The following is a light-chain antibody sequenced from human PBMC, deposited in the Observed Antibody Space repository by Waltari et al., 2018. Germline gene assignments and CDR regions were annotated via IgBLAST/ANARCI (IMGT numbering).Light chain of an antibody. J-gene: IGLJ2*01. CDR1: KLGAKY. CDR2: QDR. V-gene: IGLV3-1*01. CDR3: QAWDSSTASVV. Sequence: SYELTQPPSVSVSPGQTASITCSGDKLGAKYACWYQQKPGQSPVLVIYQDRKRPSGSPCRFSGSNSGNTATLTISGTQAMDEADYYCQAWDSSTASVVFGGGTKLTVL.